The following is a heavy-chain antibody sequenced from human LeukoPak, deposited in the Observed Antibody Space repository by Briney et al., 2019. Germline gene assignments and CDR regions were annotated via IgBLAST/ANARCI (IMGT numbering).Heavy chain of an antibody. Sequence: SETLSLTCTVSGGSISGYFWGWIRQPAGKGLEWIGRIYSSGSTSYNPSLKSRVTMAVDSSKNQFSLNLRSVTAADTAVYYCARDVSTSSPFDSWGQGTLVTVSS. V-gene: IGHV4-4*07. J-gene: IGHJ4*02. CDR1: GGSISGYF. CDR3: ARDVSTSSPFDS. CDR2: IYSSGST. D-gene: IGHD6-6*01.